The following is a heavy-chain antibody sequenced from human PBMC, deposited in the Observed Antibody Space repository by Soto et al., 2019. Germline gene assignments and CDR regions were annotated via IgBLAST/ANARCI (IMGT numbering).Heavy chain of an antibody. D-gene: IGHD3-3*01. CDR3: ARDLTIFGVVSDY. J-gene: IGHJ4*02. CDR1: GYTFTSYD. V-gene: IGHV1-8*01. CDR2: MNPNSGNT. Sequence: ASVKVSCKASGYTFTSYDINWVRQATGQGLEWMGWMNPNSGNTGYAQKFQGRVTMTRNTSISTAYMELSSLRSEDTAVYYCARDLTIFGVVSDYWGQGTLVTVSS.